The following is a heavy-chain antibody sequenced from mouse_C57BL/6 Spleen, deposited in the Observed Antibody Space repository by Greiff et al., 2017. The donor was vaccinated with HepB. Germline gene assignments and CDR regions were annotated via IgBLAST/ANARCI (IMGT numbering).Heavy chain of an antibody. Sequence: QVHVKQSGAELVKPGASVKLSCKASGYTFTEYTIHWVKQRSGQGLEWIGWFYPGSGSIKYNEKFKDKATLTADKSSSTVYMELSRLTSEDSAVYFCARHEGPYDYDWGDAMDYWGQGTSVTVSS. V-gene: IGHV1-62-2*01. J-gene: IGHJ4*01. CDR3: ARHEGPYDYDWGDAMDY. CDR1: GYTFTEYT. D-gene: IGHD2-4*01. CDR2: FYPGSGSI.